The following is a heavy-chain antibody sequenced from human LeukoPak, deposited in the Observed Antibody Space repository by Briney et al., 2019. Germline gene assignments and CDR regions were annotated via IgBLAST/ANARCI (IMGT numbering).Heavy chain of an antibody. CDR1: GGSISSGSYY. J-gene: IGHJ6*03. V-gene: IGHV4-61*02. CDR3: ARERSGWYSYYYYYMDV. Sequence: SETLSLTCTVSGGSISSGSYYWSWIRQPAGKGLEWIGRIYTGGSTNYNPSLKSRVTISVDTSKNQFSLKLSSVTAADTAVYYCARERSGWYSYYYYYMDVWGKGTTVTISS. D-gene: IGHD6-19*01. CDR2: IYTGGST.